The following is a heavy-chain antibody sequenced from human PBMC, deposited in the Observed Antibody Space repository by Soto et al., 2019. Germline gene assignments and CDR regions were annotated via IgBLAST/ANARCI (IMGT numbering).Heavy chain of an antibody. CDR1: GYTFTSYY. J-gene: IGHJ4*02. CDR3: AKDSSGYTLD. Sequence: QVQLVQSGAEVKKPGASVKVSCKASGYTFTSYYMHWVRQAPGQGREWMGIINPSGGSTSYAQKCQGRVTMTRDTSTSTVYMELSSLRAEDTSVYSCAKDSSGYTLDWGQGTLVTVSS. CDR2: INPSGGST. V-gene: IGHV1-46*01. D-gene: IGHD3-22*01.